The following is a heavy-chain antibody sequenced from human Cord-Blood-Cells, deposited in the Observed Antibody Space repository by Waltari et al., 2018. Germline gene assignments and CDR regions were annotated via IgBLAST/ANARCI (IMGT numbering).Heavy chain of an antibody. CDR2: INHSGST. CDR1: GGSFSGYY. V-gene: IGHV4-34*01. D-gene: IGHD2-2*02. CDR3: ARHVYCSSTSCYMDAFDI. Sequence: QVQLQQWGAGLLKPSETLSLTCAVYGGSFSGYYWIWIRQPPGKGLEWIGEINHSGSTNYNPSLKSRVTISVDTSKNQFSLKLSSVTAADTAVYYCARHVYCSSTSCYMDAFDIWGQGTMVTVSS. J-gene: IGHJ3*02.